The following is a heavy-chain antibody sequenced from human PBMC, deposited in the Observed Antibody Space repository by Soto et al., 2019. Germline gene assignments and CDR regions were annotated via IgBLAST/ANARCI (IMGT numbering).Heavy chain of an antibody. Sequence: QDHLVQSGAEVKKPGASAKVSCKASGYTFKNYGINWVRQAPGRGLEWVAWISAYNGDTSYAPHFQGRVTVTTETVTNTAYMELRSLRPDDTAVYFCVLGGLETGYYRDMDYWGQGTLVSVSS. J-gene: IGHJ4*02. V-gene: IGHV1-18*04. CDR1: GYTFKNYG. CDR2: ISAYNGDT. CDR3: VLGGLETGYYRDMDY. D-gene: IGHD3-9*01.